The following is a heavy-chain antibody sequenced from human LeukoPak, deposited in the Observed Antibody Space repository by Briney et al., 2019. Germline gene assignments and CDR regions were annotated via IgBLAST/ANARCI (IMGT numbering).Heavy chain of an antibody. CDR1: GGSISNYY. D-gene: IGHD2-2*01. Sequence: PSETLSLTCTVSGGSISNYYWTWIRQPPGKGLEWIGYIYYNGRTNYNPSLKSRVTISLDTSKSQFSLKLSSVTAADTAVYYCASRGLGYCSSTSCPGNAFDVWGQGTMVTVSS. J-gene: IGHJ3*01. V-gene: IGHV4-59*08. CDR2: IYYNGRT. CDR3: ASRGLGYCSSTSCPGNAFDV.